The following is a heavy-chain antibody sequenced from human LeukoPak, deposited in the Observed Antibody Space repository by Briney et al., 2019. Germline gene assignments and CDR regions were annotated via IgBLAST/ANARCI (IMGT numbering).Heavy chain of an antibody. CDR3: GYCSSTSCYSRIRFDP. Sequence: PGGSLRLSCTASGFTFSSYAMSWVRQAPGKGLEWVSAISGSGGSTYYADSVKGRFTISRDNSKNTLYLQMNSLRAEDTAVYYCGYCSSTSCYSRIRFDPWGQGTLVTVSS. CDR1: GFTFSSYA. CDR2: ISGSGGST. D-gene: IGHD2-2*01. J-gene: IGHJ5*02. V-gene: IGHV3-23*01.